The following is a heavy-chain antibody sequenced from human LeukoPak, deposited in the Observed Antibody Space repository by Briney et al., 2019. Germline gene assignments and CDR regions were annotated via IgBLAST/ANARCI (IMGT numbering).Heavy chain of an antibody. Sequence: SETLSLTCTVSGGSISSGSYYWGWIRQPPGKGLEWIGSIYYSGSTYYNPSLKSRVTISVDTSKNQFSLKLSSVTAADTAVYYCARQGPRGATTFFDYWGQGTLVTVSS. CDR2: IYYSGST. CDR3: ARQGPRGATTFFDY. D-gene: IGHD1-26*01. CDR1: GGSISSGSYY. V-gene: IGHV4-39*01. J-gene: IGHJ4*02.